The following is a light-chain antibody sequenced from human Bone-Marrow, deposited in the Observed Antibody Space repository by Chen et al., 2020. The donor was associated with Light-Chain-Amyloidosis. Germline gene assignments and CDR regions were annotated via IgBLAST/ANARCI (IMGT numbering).Light chain of an antibody. CDR3: QQSYGFPRELT. CDR2: GAS. Sequence: DIQMTQSPSSLSASIGDRITITCRASQSISTFLNWYQHKPGTAPQLLVYGASTLQSGVPSRFSGSGSETDFTLTISSLQPEDFATYYCQQSYGFPRELTFGGGTKVEIK. CDR1: QSISTF. V-gene: IGKV1-39*01. J-gene: IGKJ4*01.